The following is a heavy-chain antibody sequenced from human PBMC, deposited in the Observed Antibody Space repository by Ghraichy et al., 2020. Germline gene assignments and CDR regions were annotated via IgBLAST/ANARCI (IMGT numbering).Heavy chain of an antibody. V-gene: IGHV3-74*01. Sequence: GGSLRLSCAASGFTFSTYWMHWVRQAPGKGLVWVSGINDDGSGTYYADSVKGRFTISRDNAKNTVHLQMNSLRGEDTAVYYCATLQLNLPDYWGQGSLVTVSS. CDR2: INDDGSGT. J-gene: IGHJ4*02. CDR3: ATLQLNLPDY. D-gene: IGHD1-1*01. CDR1: GFTFSTYW.